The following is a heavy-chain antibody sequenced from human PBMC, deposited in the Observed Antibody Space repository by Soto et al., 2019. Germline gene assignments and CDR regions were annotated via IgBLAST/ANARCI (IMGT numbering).Heavy chain of an antibody. Sequence: AAVKVSCKASGYTFTGYYMQWVRQAPGQGLEWIGWINPNSGGTNYAQKFQGRVTMTRDTSISTAYMELSRLRSDDTAVYYCARVPPPTTKYYDFWSGYYYFDYWGQGTLVTVS. J-gene: IGHJ4*02. V-gene: IGHV1-2*02. CDR3: ARVPPPTTKYYDFWSGYYYFDY. D-gene: IGHD3-3*01. CDR2: INPNSGGT. CDR1: GYTFTGYY.